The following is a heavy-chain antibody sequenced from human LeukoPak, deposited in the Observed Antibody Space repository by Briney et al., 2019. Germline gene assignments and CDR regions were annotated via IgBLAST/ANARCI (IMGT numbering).Heavy chain of an antibody. CDR2: INPNSGGT. CDR3: ARRYSGYGEPIGQKYYYYYMDV. J-gene: IGHJ6*03. Sequence: GASVKVSCKASGYTFTGYYMHWVRQAPGQGLEWMGWINPNSGGTNYAQKFQGRVTMTRDTSISTAYMELSRLRSDDTAVYYCARRYSGYGEPIGQKYYYYYMDVWGKGTTVTISS. V-gene: IGHV1-2*02. CDR1: GYTFTGYY. D-gene: IGHD5-12*01.